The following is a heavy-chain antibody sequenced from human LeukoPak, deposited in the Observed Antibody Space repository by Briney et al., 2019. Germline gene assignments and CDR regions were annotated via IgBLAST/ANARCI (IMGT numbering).Heavy chain of an antibody. CDR3: AKSHVSTATGTGRYFDY. CDR1: GFTFSSYA. Sequence: GGSLRLSCAASGFTFSSYAMSWVRQAPGKGLEWVSAISVGSDVIYYADSVKGRFAISRDNSKHTVYLQVDSLRAEDTAVYYCAKSHVSTATGTGRYFDYWGQGTLVTVSS. D-gene: IGHD3-9*01. J-gene: IGHJ4*02. CDR2: ISVGSDVI. V-gene: IGHV3-23*01.